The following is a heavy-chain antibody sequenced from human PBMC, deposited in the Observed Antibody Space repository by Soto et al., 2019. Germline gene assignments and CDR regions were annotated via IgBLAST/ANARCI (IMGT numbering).Heavy chain of an antibody. J-gene: IGHJ5*02. D-gene: IGHD2-2*01. Sequence: QVQLVQSGAEVKKPGSSVKVSCKASGGTFSSYAISWVRQAPGQGLEWMGGIIPIFGTANYAQKFQGRVTITADESTSTAYMELSSLRSEDTAVYYCARDLNIVLVPAAPASNSPRCFDPWGQGTLVTVSS. CDR3: ARDLNIVLVPAAPASNSPRCFDP. CDR2: IIPIFGTA. V-gene: IGHV1-69*12. CDR1: GGTFSSYA.